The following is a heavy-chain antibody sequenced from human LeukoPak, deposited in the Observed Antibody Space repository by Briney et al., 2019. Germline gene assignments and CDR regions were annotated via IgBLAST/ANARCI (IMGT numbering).Heavy chain of an antibody. CDR1: GGSFSDYY. CDR2: INHSGGT. Sequence: SETLSLTCAVYGGSFSDYYWSWIRQPPGKGLEWIGEINHSGGTNYNPSLKSRIIISIDTSKNQFSLKLSSVTAADTAVYYCASLTGTFSWFDPWGQGTLVTVSS. CDR3: ASLTGTFSWFDP. V-gene: IGHV4-34*01. J-gene: IGHJ5*02. D-gene: IGHD2/OR15-2a*01.